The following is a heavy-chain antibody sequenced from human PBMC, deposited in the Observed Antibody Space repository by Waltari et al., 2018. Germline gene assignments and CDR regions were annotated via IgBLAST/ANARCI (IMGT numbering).Heavy chain of an antibody. CDR3: AREHFGLTTNGGLDP. D-gene: IGHD4-17*01. V-gene: IGHV4-59*01. J-gene: IGHJ5*02. Sequence: QVQLQESGPGLVKPSETLSLTCTVSGGSISSYYWSWIRQPPGKGLGGIGYIYYSGRTTYNPSLKSRVTISVDTSKNQFSLKLSSVTAADTAVYYCAREHFGLTTNGGLDPWGQGTLVTVSS. CDR1: GGSISSYY. CDR2: IYYSGRT.